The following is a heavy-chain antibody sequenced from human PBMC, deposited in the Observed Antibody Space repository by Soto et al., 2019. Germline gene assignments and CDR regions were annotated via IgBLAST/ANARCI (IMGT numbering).Heavy chain of an antibody. D-gene: IGHD4-17*01. CDR1: GFSLSTGRMG. CDR3: VRMNADSYQFYYAMDV. J-gene: IGHJ6*02. CDR2: IFSDNER. V-gene: IGHV2-26*01. Sequence: SGATLVNPTETLTLTCTVSGFSLSTGRMGVSWIRQPPGKALEWLAHIFSDNERSYSTSMQGRLTISKDPSGSQVGLSMTNLDPVDTGTYYCVRMNADSYQFYYAMDVWGQGTTVTVSS.